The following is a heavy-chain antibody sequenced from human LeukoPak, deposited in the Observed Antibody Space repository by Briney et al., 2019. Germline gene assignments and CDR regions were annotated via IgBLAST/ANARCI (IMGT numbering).Heavy chain of an antibody. Sequence: ASVKASCKASGYTFTAYYMHWVRQAPGQGLQWMGWIDPSSGGTNYAQRFQGRVTMTRDTSISTAYMELSSLRSDDTAVYYCARDLSHYCGGDCSTFDYWGQGTLVTVSS. CDR3: ARDLSHYCGGDCSTFDY. D-gene: IGHD2-21*01. J-gene: IGHJ4*02. CDR1: GYTFTAYY. CDR2: IDPSSGGT. V-gene: IGHV1-2*02.